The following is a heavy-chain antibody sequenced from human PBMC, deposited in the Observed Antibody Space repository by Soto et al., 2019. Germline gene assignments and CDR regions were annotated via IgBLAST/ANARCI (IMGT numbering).Heavy chain of an antibody. V-gene: IGHV3-30*18. CDR1: GFTFNFFG. Sequence: QEQLVESGGGVVQAGRSLRLSCAASGFTFNFFGMHWVRQAPGKGLEWVAVISYDGSEKYYADSVKGRLTMSRDNSKNMVYLEMSSLRPEDTSVYYCAKERRYSFDAFDIWGHGTMVTVSS. CDR2: ISYDGSEK. D-gene: IGHD5-12*01. J-gene: IGHJ3*02. CDR3: AKERRYSFDAFDI.